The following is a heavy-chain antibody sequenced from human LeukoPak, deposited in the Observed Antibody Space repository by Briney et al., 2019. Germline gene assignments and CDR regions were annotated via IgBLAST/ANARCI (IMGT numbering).Heavy chain of an antibody. J-gene: IGHJ4*02. CDR2: IYWNDDK. Sequence: KVSGPTLVKPTQTLTLTCTFSGFSLSTSGVGVGWIRQPPGKALEWLALIYWNDDKRYSPSLKSRLTITKDTSKNQVVLTMTNMDPVDTATYYCAHSLLGGRDGYKLYYFDYWGQGTLVTVSS. CDR3: AHSLLGGRDGYKLYYFDY. D-gene: IGHD5-24*01. V-gene: IGHV2-5*01. CDR1: GFSLSTSGVG.